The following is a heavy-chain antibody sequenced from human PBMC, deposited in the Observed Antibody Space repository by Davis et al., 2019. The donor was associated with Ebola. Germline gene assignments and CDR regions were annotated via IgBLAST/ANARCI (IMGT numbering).Heavy chain of an antibody. Sequence: ASVKVSCKASGYTFTGYYMHWVRQAPGQGLEWMGWINPNSGGTNYAQKFQGWVTMTRDTSISTAYMELSRLRSDDTAVYSCARGNYGDYKGNWFDPWGQGTLVTVSS. V-gene: IGHV1-2*04. CDR2: INPNSGGT. CDR1: GYTFTGYY. D-gene: IGHD4-17*01. J-gene: IGHJ5*02. CDR3: ARGNYGDYKGNWFDP.